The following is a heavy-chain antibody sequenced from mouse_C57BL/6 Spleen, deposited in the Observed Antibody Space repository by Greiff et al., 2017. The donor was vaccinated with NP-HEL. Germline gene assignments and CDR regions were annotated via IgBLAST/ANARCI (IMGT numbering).Heavy chain of an antibody. D-gene: IGHD2-2*01. CDR3: ARGWLRRDGAMDY. CDR2: IYPGSGST. CDR1: GYTFTSYW. Sequence: QVQLQQPGAELVKPGASVKMSCKASGYTFTSYWITWVKQRPGQGLEWIGDIYPGSGSTNYNEKFKSKATLTVDTSSSTAYMQLSSLTSEDSAVYYCARGWLRRDGAMDYWGQGTSDTVSS. J-gene: IGHJ4*01. V-gene: IGHV1-55*01.